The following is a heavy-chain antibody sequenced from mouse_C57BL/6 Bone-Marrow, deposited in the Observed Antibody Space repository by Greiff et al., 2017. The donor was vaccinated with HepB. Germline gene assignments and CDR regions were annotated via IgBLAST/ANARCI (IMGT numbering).Heavy chain of an antibody. CDR3: TRGDYSNAIDY. CDR2: IYPGDGDT. D-gene: IGHD2-5*01. CDR1: GYAFSSSW. Sequence: QVHVKQPGPELVKPGASVKISCKASGYAFSSSWMNWVKQRPGKGLEWIGRIYPGDGDTNYNEKFKSKATLTVDTSSSTAYMQLSSLTSEDSAVYYCTRGDYSNAIDYWGQGTTLTVSS. J-gene: IGHJ2*01. V-gene: IGHV1-82*01.